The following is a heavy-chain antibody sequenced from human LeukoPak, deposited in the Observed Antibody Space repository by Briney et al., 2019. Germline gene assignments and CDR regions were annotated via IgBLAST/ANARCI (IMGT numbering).Heavy chain of an antibody. CDR1: GGSISSNY. CDR3: ASTPHYYGSGSYSKANWFDP. D-gene: IGHD3-10*01. V-gene: IGHV4-4*07. J-gene: IGHJ5*02. Sequence: KSSETLSLTCTVSGGSISSNYWSWIRQPAGKGLEWIGRIYTSGSTNYNPSLKSRVTMSVDTSKNQFSLKLSSVTAADTAVYYCASTPHYYGSGSYSKANWFDPWGQGTLVTVSS. CDR2: IYTSGST.